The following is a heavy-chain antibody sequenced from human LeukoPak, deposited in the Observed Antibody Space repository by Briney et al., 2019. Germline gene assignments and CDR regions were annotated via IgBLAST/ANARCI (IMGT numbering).Heavy chain of an antibody. CDR3: ARETGYYGSGSYRHWCDP. CDR1: GFTFSDYY. CDR2: ISSSGSTI. V-gene: IGHV3-11*01. J-gene: IGHJ5*02. Sequence: GGSLRLSCAASGFTFSDYYMSWIRQAPGKGLEWVSYISSSGSTIYYADSMKGRFTISRDNAKNSLYLQMNSLRAEDTAVYYCARETGYYGSGSYRHWCDPWGQGTLVTVSS. D-gene: IGHD3-10*01.